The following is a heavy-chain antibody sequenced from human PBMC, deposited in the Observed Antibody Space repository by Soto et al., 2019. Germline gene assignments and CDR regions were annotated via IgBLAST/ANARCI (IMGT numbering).Heavy chain of an antibody. D-gene: IGHD4-4*01. Sequence: ASVKVSCKASGYTFTSYGISWVRQAPGQGLEWMGWISAYNGNTNYAQKLQGRVTMTTDTSTSTAYMELRSLRSDDTAVYYCARVNSNYYYYGMDVWGKGTTVTVSS. J-gene: IGHJ6*04. CDR3: ARVNSNYYYYGMDV. V-gene: IGHV1-18*01. CDR2: ISAYNGNT. CDR1: GYTFTSYG.